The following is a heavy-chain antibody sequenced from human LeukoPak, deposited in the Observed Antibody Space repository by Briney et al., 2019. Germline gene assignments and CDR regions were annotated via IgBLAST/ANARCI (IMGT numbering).Heavy chain of an antibody. Sequence: PSETLSLTCTVSGGSISSYYWSWIRQPPGKGLEWIRYIYYSGSTNYNPSLKSRVTISVDTSKNQFSLKLSSVTAADTAVYYCARARAVAGTPAFDIWGQGTMVTVSS. CDR3: ARARAVAGTPAFDI. D-gene: IGHD6-19*01. J-gene: IGHJ3*02. CDR2: IYYSGST. V-gene: IGHV4-59*01. CDR1: GGSISSYY.